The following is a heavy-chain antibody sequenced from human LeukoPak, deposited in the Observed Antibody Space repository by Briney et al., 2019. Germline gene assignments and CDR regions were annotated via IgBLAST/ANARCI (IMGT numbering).Heavy chain of an antibody. CDR2: ISSSSYI. CDR3: ARSATVGAKTNYYGMDV. D-gene: IGHD1-26*01. Sequence: TPGGTLRLSCAASGFTFSHAWMTWVRQAPGKGLEWVSSISSSSYIYYADSVKGRFTISRDNAKNSLYLQMNSLRAEDTAVYYCARSATVGAKTNYYGMDVWGQGTTVTVSS. CDR1: GFTFSHAW. V-gene: IGHV3-69-1*01. J-gene: IGHJ6*02.